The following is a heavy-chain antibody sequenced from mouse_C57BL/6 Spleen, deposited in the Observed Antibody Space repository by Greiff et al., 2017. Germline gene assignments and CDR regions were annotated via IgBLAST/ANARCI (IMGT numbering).Heavy chain of an antibody. CDR2: IYPGDGDT. CDR3: ARCDYGSSDFDY. V-gene: IGHV1-80*01. J-gene: IGHJ2*01. Sequence: QVQLQQSGAELVKPGASVKISCKASGYAFSSYWMNWVKQRPGKGLEWIGQIYPGDGDTNYNGKFKGKATLTADKSSSTAYMQLSSLTSEDSAVYFCARCDYGSSDFDYWGQGTTLTVSS. D-gene: IGHD1-1*01. CDR1: GYAFSSYW.